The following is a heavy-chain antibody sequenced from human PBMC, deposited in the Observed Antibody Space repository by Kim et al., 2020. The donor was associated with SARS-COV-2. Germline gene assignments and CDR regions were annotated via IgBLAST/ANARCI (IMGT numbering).Heavy chain of an antibody. Sequence: GGSLRLSCAASGFTFSSYGMHWVRQAPGKGLEWVAVISYDGSNKYYADSVKGRFTISRDNSKNTLYLQMNSLRAEDTAVYYCAKPSGGSYGTAYFQHWG. J-gene: IGHJ1*01. CDR3: AKPSGGSYGTAYFQH. D-gene: IGHD1-26*01. CDR2: ISYDGSNK. V-gene: IGHV3-30*18. CDR1: GFTFSSYG.